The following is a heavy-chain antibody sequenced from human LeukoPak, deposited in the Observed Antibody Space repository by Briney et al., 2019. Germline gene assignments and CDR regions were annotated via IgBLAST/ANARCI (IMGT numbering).Heavy chain of an antibody. Sequence: ASVKVSCKTSGYTFTNYGISWVRQAPGLGLEWMGWISAYNGNTNYAQKVQGRVTMTTDTSTNTAYMELRSLRSDDTAVYYCARGGYYYDSSGHYSEDAFDIWGQGTMVTVSS. CDR3: ARGGYYYDSSGHYSEDAFDI. D-gene: IGHD3-22*01. J-gene: IGHJ3*02. CDR1: GYTFTNYG. V-gene: IGHV1-18*01. CDR2: ISAYNGNT.